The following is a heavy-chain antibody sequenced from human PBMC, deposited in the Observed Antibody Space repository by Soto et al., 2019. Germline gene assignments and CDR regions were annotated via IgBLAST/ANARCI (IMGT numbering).Heavy chain of an antibody. J-gene: IGHJ4*02. CDR2: ISGSGGST. D-gene: IGHD6-19*01. CDR1: GFTFSSYA. Sequence: GGSLRLSCAASGFTFSSYAMSWVRQAPGKGLEWVSAISGSGGSTYYADSVKSRFTISRDNSKNTLYLQMNSLRAEDTAVYYCAKGPSGWYHPYFDYRGQGTLVTVSS. CDR3: AKGPSGWYHPYFDY. V-gene: IGHV3-23*01.